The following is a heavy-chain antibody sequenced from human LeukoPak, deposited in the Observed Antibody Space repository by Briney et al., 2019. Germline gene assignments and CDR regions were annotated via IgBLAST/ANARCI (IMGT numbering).Heavy chain of an antibody. D-gene: IGHD3-10*01. Sequence: SETLSLTCTVSGGSISSGGYYWSWIRQHPGKGLEWIGYIFYSGSTDYNPSLESRVIISVDTSKNQFSLKLSSVTAADTAVYYCASSMVRGVIAFDYWGQGTLVTVSS. CDR3: ASSMVRGVIAFDY. CDR1: GGSISSGGYY. J-gene: IGHJ4*02. V-gene: IGHV4-31*03. CDR2: IFYSGST.